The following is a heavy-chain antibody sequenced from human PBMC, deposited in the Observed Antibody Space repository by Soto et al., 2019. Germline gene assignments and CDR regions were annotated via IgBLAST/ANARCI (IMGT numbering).Heavy chain of an antibody. V-gene: IGHV3-72*01. CDR2: TRNKPRGYTT. J-gene: IGHJ4*02. Sequence: EVQLVESGGGLVQPGGSLRLSCAASGFTFSDHYMDWVRQAPGKGLEWVGRTRNKPRGYTTEYAASVIGRFTISRDDSKNSLYLQMNSLKAAETAVYYDVRGLAVADYSFGDYWGQGTLVTVSS. CDR3: VRGLAVADYSFGDY. CDR1: GFTFSDHY. D-gene: IGHD6-19*01.